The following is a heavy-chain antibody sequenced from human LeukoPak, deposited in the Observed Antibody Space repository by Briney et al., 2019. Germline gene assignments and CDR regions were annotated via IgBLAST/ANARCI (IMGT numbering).Heavy chain of an antibody. CDR1: GGYISSYY. J-gene: IGHJ3*02. Sequence: PSETLSLTCTVSGGYISSYYWSWIRQPPGKGLEWIGYIYYSGSTNYNPSLKSRVTISVDTSKNQFSLKLSSVTAADTAVYYCARDKWADAFDIWGQGTMVTVSS. D-gene: IGHD1-26*01. CDR3: ARDKWADAFDI. CDR2: IYYSGST. V-gene: IGHV4-59*01.